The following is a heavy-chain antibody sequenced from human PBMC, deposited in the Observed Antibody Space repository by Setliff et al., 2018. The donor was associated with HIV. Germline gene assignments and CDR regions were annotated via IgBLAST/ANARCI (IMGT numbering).Heavy chain of an antibody. CDR3: ATIRAYYYDSSGQEYFQY. V-gene: IGHV1-24*01. CDR2: FDPEDGET. D-gene: IGHD3-22*01. CDR1: GYSLTDLS. Sequence: ASVKVSCKVSGYSLTDLSIHWVRQAPGKGLEWMGGFDPEDGETVYTQKSQGRVTMTEDTSTDTAYMELSSLRSEDTAMYYCATIRAYYYDSSGQEYFQYWGHGTLVTVSS. J-gene: IGHJ1*01.